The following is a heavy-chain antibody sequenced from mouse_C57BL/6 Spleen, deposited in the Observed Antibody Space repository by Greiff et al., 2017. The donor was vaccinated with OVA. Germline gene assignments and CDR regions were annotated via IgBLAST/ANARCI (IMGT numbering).Heavy chain of an antibody. CDR2: IWTGGGT. J-gene: IGHJ1*03. V-gene: IGHV2-9-1*01. D-gene: IGHD1-1*02. CDR3: ARNSGGNKGWYFDV. CDR1: GFSLTSYA. Sequence: QVQLQQSGPGLVAPSQSLSITCTVSGFSLTSYAISWVRQPPGKGLEWLGVIWTGGGTNYNSALKSRLSISKDNSKSQVFLKMNSLQTDDTARYYCARNSGGNKGWYFDVWGTGTTVTVSS.